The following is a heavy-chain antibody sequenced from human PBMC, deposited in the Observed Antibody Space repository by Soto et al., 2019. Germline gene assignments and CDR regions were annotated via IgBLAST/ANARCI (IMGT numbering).Heavy chain of an antibody. D-gene: IGHD4-17*01. J-gene: IGHJ4*02. CDR3: AKGANYGDYSGDFDY. V-gene: IGHV3-23*01. CDR1: GFTFSSYA. Sequence: EVQLLESGGGLVQPGGSLRLSCAASGFTFSSYAMSWVRQAPGKGLEWVSAISGSGGTTYYADSVKGRFTISRDNSKNTLYLQMNSLRAEDTAVYYCAKGANYGDYSGDFDYWGQGTLVTVTS. CDR2: ISGSGGTT.